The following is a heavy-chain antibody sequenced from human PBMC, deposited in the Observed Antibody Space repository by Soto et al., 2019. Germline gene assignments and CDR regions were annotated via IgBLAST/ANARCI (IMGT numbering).Heavy chain of an antibody. CDR3: ARDPPITGSLRGTPLMAV. D-gene: IGHD1-20*01. J-gene: IGHJ6*02. V-gene: IGHV1-69*01. Sequence: QVQLVQSGAEVKKPGSSVKVSCKAPESTFISYDISWVRQAPGQGLEWMGGIIPVVGTANYAQKFQNRVTITADESTSTAYMELSSLRSEDTAVYFCARDPPITGSLRGTPLMAVWGPGTTVTVSS. CDR2: IIPVVGTA. CDR1: ESTFISYD.